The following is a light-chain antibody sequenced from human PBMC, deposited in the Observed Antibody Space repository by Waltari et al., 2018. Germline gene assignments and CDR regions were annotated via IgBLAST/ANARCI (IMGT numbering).Light chain of an antibody. CDR1: QNIDNY. CDR3: QQSYSNPVT. V-gene: IGKV1-39*01. Sequence: DIQMTQSPSSLSASVGDRVTITCRASQNIDNYLNWYQQKPGKAPNLLIYTASSLQSGVPSRFDGSGSGTDFTLTISSLQPEDFATYYCQQSYSNPVTFCGGTKVEIK. CDR2: TAS. J-gene: IGKJ4*01.